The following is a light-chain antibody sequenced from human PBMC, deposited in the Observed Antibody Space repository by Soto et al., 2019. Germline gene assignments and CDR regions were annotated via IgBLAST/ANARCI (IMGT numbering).Light chain of an antibody. CDR2: ENN. CDR3: GTWDSSLSVGGV. J-gene: IGLJ3*02. CDR1: SSNIGNNY. Sequence: QSVLTQPPSVSAAPGQTVTISCSGSSSNIGNNYVSWYQQLPGTAPKLLIYENNKRPSGIPDRFSGSKSGTSATLGITGLQTGDEADYYCGTWDSSLSVGGVFGGGTQLTVL. V-gene: IGLV1-51*02.